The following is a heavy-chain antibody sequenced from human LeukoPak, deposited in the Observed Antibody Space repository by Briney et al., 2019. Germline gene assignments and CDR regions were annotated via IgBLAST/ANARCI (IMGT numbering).Heavy chain of an antibody. CDR3: ARYSGGPGDPGGFDS. D-gene: IGHD2-21*01. CDR1: GFTFTSNW. CDR2: IRQDGGDK. Sequence: HPGGSLRLSCTASGFTFTSNWMSWVRQAPGKGLEWLANIRQDGGDKHYVDSMKGRFTISRDNAKNSVYLQMNSLRVEDTARYYCARYSGGPGDPGGFDSWGQGTLVTVSS. J-gene: IGHJ4*02. V-gene: IGHV3-7*01.